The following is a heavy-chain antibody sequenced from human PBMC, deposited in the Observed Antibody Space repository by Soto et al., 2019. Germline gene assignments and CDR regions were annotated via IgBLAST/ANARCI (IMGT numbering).Heavy chain of an antibody. Sequence: SETLSLTCTVAGGSISSSSYYWGWIRQPSGKGLEWIGRIYYSGSTNYNPSLKSRVTISVDTSKNQFSLKLTSVTAADTAVYYCARDKITGLFDYWGQGTLVTVPS. CDR1: GGSISSSSYY. J-gene: IGHJ4*02. CDR3: ARDKITGLFDY. D-gene: IGHD2-8*02. CDR2: IYYSGST. V-gene: IGHV4-39*02.